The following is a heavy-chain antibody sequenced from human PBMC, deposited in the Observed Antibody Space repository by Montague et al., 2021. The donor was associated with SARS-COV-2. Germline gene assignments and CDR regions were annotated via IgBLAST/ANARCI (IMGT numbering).Heavy chain of an antibody. CDR2: IYHNGST. CDR1: GGSISSYY. V-gene: IGHV4-59*01. J-gene: IGHJ6*02. Sequence: SETLSLTCTVSGGSISSYYWTWIRQPPGKGLESIGYIYHNGSTKYNPSLKSRVTISLDTSKNQFSLKLSSVSVADTAVYYCARGCGNSADYYNYTMDVWGQGTTVTVFS. D-gene: IGHD4-23*01. CDR3: ARGCGNSADYYNYTMDV.